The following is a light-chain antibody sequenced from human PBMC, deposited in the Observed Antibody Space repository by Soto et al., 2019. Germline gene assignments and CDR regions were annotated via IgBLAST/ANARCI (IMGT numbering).Light chain of an antibody. Sequence: QSVLTQPPSVSGAPGQRVTISCTGSSSNIGAGYDVHWYQQLPGTAPKLLIYGNSNRPSGVPDRLSGSKSGTSASLAITGLQAEDEAEYYCQSYDSSLSGPVFGGGTKVTVL. CDR1: SSNIGAGYD. CDR2: GNS. V-gene: IGLV1-40*01. CDR3: QSYDSSLSGPV. J-gene: IGLJ2*01.